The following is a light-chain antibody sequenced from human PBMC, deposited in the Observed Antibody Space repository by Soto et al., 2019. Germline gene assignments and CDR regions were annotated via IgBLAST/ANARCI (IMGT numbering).Light chain of an antibody. V-gene: IGLV4-69*01. CDR3: QTWGTGPLV. Sequence: QSVLTQSPSASASLGASVKLTCTLSSGHSSYAIAWHQQQPEKGPRYLMKLSSDGSHSKGDGIPDRFSGSSSGAERYLPISSLQSEDEADYYCQTWGTGPLVFGGGTKRTVL. CDR2: LSSDGSH. J-gene: IGLJ3*02. CDR1: SGHSSYA.